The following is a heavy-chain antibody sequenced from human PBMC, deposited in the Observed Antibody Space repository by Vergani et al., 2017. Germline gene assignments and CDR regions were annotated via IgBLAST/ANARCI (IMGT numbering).Heavy chain of an antibody. Sequence: VQLVESGGGVVQPGGSLRLSCAASGFTFSTYAMTWVRQAPGKGLEWVSSISGRSNYIYYADSLKGRFTISRDNSKNSVYLQMNSLRVEDTAVYYCARAYGRYDWFDYWGQRTLVTVSS. V-gene: IGHV3-21*04. D-gene: IGHD1-20*01. J-gene: IGHJ4*01. CDR1: GFTFSTYA. CDR2: ISGRSNYI. CDR3: ARAYGRYDWFDY.